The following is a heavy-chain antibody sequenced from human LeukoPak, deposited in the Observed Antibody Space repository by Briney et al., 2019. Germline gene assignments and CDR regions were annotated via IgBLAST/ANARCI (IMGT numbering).Heavy chain of an antibody. CDR2: IYYSGST. Sequence: SETLSLTCTVSGGSISSSTYYWAWIRQPPGKGLEWIGTIYYSGSTYYNPSLKSRVTISVDTSKNQFSLKLSSVTAADTAVYYCARGLRVRGVINYYYMDVWGKGTTVTISS. J-gene: IGHJ6*03. V-gene: IGHV4-39*07. D-gene: IGHD3-10*01. CDR3: ARGLRVRGVINYYYMDV. CDR1: GGSISSSTYY.